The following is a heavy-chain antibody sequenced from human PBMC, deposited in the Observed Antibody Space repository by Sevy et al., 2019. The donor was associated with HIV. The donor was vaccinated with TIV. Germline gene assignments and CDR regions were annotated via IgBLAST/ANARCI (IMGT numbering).Heavy chain of an antibody. Sequence: AGSLRLSCAASGFTVNSNYMTWVRQAPGKVLEGVSVIHSDDTTYHADSVKDRFTISRDNFKNTLYLHMSSLRAEDTAVYYCARGKSGYRYALKYWGQGTLVTVSS. D-gene: IGHD5-18*01. J-gene: IGHJ4*02. CDR1: GFTVNSNY. CDR3: ARGKSGYRYALKY. CDR2: IHSDDTT. V-gene: IGHV3-66*01.